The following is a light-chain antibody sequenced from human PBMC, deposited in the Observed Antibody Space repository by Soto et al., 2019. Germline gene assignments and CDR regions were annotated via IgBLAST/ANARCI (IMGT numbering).Light chain of an antibody. J-gene: IGKJ3*01. CDR3: QQHYSTGFI. Sequence: DIVMTQSPDSLAVSLGERATINCKSSQSVLYSSNNKNYLAWYQQQPGQPPKLLIYCASTRESGVPDRISGSGSGTAFTLTSSSVQLEDVAVYPCQQHYSTGFIFGPGPKVDIK. V-gene: IGKV4-1*01. CDR1: QSVLYSSNNKNY. CDR2: CAS.